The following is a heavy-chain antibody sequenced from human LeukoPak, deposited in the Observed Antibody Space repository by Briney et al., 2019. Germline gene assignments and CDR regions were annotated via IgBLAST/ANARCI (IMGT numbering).Heavy chain of an antibody. V-gene: IGHV3-30*18. J-gene: IGHJ4*02. CDR2: ISYHGSDK. CDR1: GFPFSSYG. CDR3: ANSDSSGYYDY. Sequence: GGSLRLSCVASGFPFSSYGMHWVRQAPGKGLEWVAVISYHGSDKYYPDSVKGRFTISRDNSKNTLYLQMNSLRAEDTAVHYCANSDSSGYYDYWGQGTLVTVSS. D-gene: IGHD3-22*01.